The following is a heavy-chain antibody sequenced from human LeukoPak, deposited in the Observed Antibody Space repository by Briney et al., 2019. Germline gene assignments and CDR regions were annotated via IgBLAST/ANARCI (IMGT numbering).Heavy chain of an antibody. CDR3: AKEYDIVVVPAASFFDY. CDR2: ISGSGGST. D-gene: IGHD2-2*01. CDR1: GFTFSSYA. Sequence: PGGSLRLSCAASGFTFSSYAMSWVRQVPGKGLEWVSAISGSGGSTYYADSVKGRFTISRDNSKNTLYLQMNSLRAEDTAVYYCAKEYDIVVVPAASFFDYWGQGTLVTVSS. V-gene: IGHV3-23*01. J-gene: IGHJ4*02.